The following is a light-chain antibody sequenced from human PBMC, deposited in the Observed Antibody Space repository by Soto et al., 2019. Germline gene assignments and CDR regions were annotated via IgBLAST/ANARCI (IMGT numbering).Light chain of an antibody. CDR1: QSVTSNY. CDR3: QQYSNSPLT. V-gene: IGKV3-20*01. J-gene: IGKJ1*01. CDR2: DAS. Sequence: EIVLTHSPGTLSLSPGERATLSCRASQSVTSNYLAWYQQKPGQAPRLVIYDASSRATGIPDRFSGSGSGTDFTLTISRMEPEDFAVYYCQQYSNSPLTFGQGTKVDIK.